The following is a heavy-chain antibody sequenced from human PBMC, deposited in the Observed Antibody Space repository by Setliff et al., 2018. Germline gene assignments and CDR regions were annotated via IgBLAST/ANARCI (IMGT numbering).Heavy chain of an antibody. V-gene: IGHV4-30-4*08. J-gene: IGHJ4*02. Sequence: SETLSLTCTVSGGSISSDDYYWSWIRQPPGKGLEWIGYIYSSGSTYYNPSLKSRVSISVDTSKSQFSLKLSSVTAADTAVYYCARESRYYYDNLGTLDYWGQGTLVTVS. CDR1: GGSISSDDYY. CDR2: IYSSGST. CDR3: ARESRYYYDNLGTLDY. D-gene: IGHD3-22*01.